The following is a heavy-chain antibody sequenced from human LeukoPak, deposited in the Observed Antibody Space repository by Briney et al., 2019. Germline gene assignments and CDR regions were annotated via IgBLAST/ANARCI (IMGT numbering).Heavy chain of an antibody. J-gene: IGHJ6*02. V-gene: IGHV3-30-3*01. CDR2: ISYDGSNK. CDR1: GFTFSSYA. D-gene: IGHD3-10*01. Sequence: PGGSLRLSCAASGFTFSSYAMHWVRQAPGKGLEWVAVISYDGSNKYYADSVEGRFTISRDNSKNTLYLQMNSLRAEDTAVYYCARDHLWFGESSGMDVWGQGTTVTVSS. CDR3: ARDHLWFGESSGMDV.